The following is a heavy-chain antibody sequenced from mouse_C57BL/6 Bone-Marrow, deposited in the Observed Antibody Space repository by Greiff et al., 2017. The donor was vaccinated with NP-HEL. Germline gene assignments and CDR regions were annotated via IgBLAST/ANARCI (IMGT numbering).Heavy chain of an antibody. CDR1: GYAFSSSW. CDR2: IYPGDGDT. CDR3: ARYDTTDAMDY. D-gene: IGHD1-1*01. J-gene: IGHJ4*01. Sequence: QVQLKESGPELVKPGASVKISCKASGYAFSSSWMNWVKQRPGKGLEWIGRIYPGDGDTNYNGKFKGKATLTADKSSSTAYMQLSSLTSEDSAVYFCARYDTTDAMDYWGQGTSVTVSS. V-gene: IGHV1-82*01.